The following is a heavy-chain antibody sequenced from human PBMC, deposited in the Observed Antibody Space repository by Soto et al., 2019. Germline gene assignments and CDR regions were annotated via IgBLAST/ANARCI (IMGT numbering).Heavy chain of an antibody. V-gene: IGHV1-69*01. Sequence: QVQLVQSGAEVRKPGSSVNVSCKASGTTFSTHGIHWVRQAPGQGLEWMGGFVPMFSSSNYAQKFQGRLNIVADESTNSSYMELSSLRADDSAIYYCARSGGTYYFDHWGKGTLVTVSS. CDR2: FVPMFSSS. CDR1: GTTFSTHG. J-gene: IGHJ4*02. CDR3: ARSGGTYYFDH. D-gene: IGHD1-1*01.